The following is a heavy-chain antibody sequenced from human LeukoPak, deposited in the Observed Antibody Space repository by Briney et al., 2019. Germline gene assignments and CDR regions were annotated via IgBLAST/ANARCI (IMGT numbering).Heavy chain of an antibody. J-gene: IGHJ4*02. D-gene: IGHD3-10*01. Sequence: PGGSLRLSCAASGFTFSKYWMSWVRQAPGQGLEWVANIRQDGSEKYYVDSVKGRFINSRDNAKNLLYLQMNSLRAEDTAVYYCATERGNYFEYWGQGTLVTVSS. CDR1: GFTFSKYW. CDR2: IRQDGSEK. CDR3: ATERGNYFEY. V-gene: IGHV3-7*05.